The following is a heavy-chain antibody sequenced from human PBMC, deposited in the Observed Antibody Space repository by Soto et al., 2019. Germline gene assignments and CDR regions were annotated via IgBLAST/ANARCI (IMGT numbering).Heavy chain of an antibody. V-gene: IGHV4-59*01. CDR2: IYYSGST. Sequence: PSETLSLTCTVSGGSISSYYWSWIRQPPGKGLEWIGYIYYSGSTNYNPSLKSRVTISVDTSKNQFSLKLSSVTAADTAVYYCARSSIGSLFDYWGQGTLVTVSS. J-gene: IGHJ4*02. CDR3: ARSSIGSLFDY. D-gene: IGHD6-13*01. CDR1: GGSISSYY.